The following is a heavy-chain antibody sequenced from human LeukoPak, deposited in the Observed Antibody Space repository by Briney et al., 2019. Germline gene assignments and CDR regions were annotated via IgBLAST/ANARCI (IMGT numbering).Heavy chain of an antibody. J-gene: IGHJ4*02. CDR1: GFTFSSYS. CDR2: ISSSSKTI. V-gene: IGHV3-48*02. CDR3: ARDQGIFDY. Sequence: GGSLRLSCAASGFTFSSYSMNWVRQAPGKGLEWVSYISSSSKTIYYADSVKGRFTISRDNAKNSLYLQMNSLRDKDSAVCYCARDQGIFDYWGQGTLVTVSS.